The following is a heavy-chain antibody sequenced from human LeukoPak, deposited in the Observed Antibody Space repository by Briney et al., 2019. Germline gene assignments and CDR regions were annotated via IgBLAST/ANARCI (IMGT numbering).Heavy chain of an antibody. CDR1: GFTFSSYA. J-gene: IGHJ3*02. D-gene: IGHD1-26*01. CDR3: ARVCGGSYSSDAFDI. Sequence: GGSLRLSCAASGFTFSSYAMHWVRQAPGKGLEWVAVISYDGSNKYYADSVKGRFTISRDNSKSTLYLQMNSLRAEDTAVYYCARVCGGSYSSDAFDIWGQGTMVTVSS. CDR2: ISYDGSNK. V-gene: IGHV3-30-3*01.